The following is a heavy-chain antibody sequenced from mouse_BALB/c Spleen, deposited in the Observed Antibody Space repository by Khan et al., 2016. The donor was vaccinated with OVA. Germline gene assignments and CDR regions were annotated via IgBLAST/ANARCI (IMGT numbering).Heavy chain of an antibody. D-gene: IGHD2-10*01. CDR1: GYTFTNYG. J-gene: IGHJ4*01. Sequence: QIQLVQSGPELKKPGETVKISCKASGYTFTNYGMNWVQQSPGKALKGMGWINTYTGEPTYADDFKGRFAFSLETSASTAYLQINNLTNEDTATYFCARPPYFSYTLDHWGQGTSVTVSS. CDR2: INTYTGEP. CDR3: ARPPYFSYTLDH. V-gene: IGHV9-3-1*01.